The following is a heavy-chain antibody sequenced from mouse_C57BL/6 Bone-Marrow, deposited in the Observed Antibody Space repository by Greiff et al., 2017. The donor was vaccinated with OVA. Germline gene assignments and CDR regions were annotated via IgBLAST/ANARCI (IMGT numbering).Heavy chain of an antibody. J-gene: IGHJ3*01. CDR3: ARPDWERFAY. D-gene: IGHD4-1*01. V-gene: IGHV1-82*01. CDR2: IYPGDGDT. Sequence: QVQLQQSGPELVKPGASVKISCKASGYAFSSSWMNWVKQRPGKGLEWIGRIYPGDGDTNYNGKFKGKATLTADKSSSTAYMQLSSLTSEDSAVYFCARPDWERFAYGGQGTLVTVSA. CDR1: GYAFSSSW.